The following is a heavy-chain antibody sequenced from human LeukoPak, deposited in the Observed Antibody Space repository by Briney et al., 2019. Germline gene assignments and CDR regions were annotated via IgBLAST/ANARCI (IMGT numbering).Heavy chain of an antibody. CDR1: GFTFSNAW. D-gene: IGHD6-19*01. V-gene: IGHV3-15*01. Sequence: GGSLRLSCAASGFTFSNAWMSWVRQAPGKGLEWVGRIKSKTDGGTTDYAAPVKGRFTISRDDSKNTLYLQMNNLKTEDTAVYYCTTGKLAVAGKGAWEKYYFDYWDQGTLVTVSS. J-gene: IGHJ4*02. CDR2: IKSKTDGGTT. CDR3: TTGKLAVAGKGAWEKYYFDY.